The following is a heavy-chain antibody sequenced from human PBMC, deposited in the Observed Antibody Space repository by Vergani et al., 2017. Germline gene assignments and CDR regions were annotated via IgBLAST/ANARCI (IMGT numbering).Heavy chain of an antibody. J-gene: IGHJ6*03. CDR3: ARPQTDCSSTSCYRYYYYYMDV. CDR2: ISGSGGST. D-gene: IGHD2-2*01. Sequence: EVQLLESGGGLVQPGGSLRLSCAASGFTFSSYAMSWVRQAPGKGLEWVSAISGSGGSTYYADSVKGRFTISRDNSKNTLYLQMNSLRAEDTAVYYCARPQTDCSSTSCYRYYYYYMDVWGKGTTVTVSS. CDR1: GFTFSSYA. V-gene: IGHV3-23*01.